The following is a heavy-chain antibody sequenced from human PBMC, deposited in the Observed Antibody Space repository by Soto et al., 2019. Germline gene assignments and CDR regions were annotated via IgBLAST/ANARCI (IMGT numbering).Heavy chain of an antibody. CDR2: TYYRSKWYN. D-gene: IGHD2-2*01. CDR3: ARGGQYCSSTSCYVYYYGMDV. V-gene: IGHV6-1*01. Sequence: SQTLSLTFVISGDSVSSNSAAWNWIRQSPSRGLEWLGRTYYRSKWYNDYAVSVKSRITINPDTSKNQFSLQLNSVTPEDTAVYYCARGGQYCSSTSCYVYYYGMDVWGQGTTVTVSS. J-gene: IGHJ6*02. CDR1: GDSVSSNSAA.